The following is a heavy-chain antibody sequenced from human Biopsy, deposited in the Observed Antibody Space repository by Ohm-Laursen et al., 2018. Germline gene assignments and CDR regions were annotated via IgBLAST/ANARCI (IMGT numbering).Heavy chain of an antibody. V-gene: IGHV3-33*04. J-gene: IGHJ2*01. CDR1: GFIFSSYA. CDR3: ARGLSSGWYGYFDV. Sequence: SLRLSCTASGFIFSSYAMHWVRQAPGKGLEWISLIWYDGTNEDYADSVKGRFTISRDNSKNTLYLQINTLTLEDTAFYYCARGLSSGWYGYFDVWGRGTLVTVSS. CDR2: IWYDGTNE. D-gene: IGHD6-19*01.